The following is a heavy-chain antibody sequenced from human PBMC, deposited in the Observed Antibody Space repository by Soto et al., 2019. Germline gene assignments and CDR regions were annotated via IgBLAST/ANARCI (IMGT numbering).Heavy chain of an antibody. CDR1: GFSLSTTGVG. V-gene: IGHV2-5*02. D-gene: IGHD3-10*01. Sequence: QITLKESGPTLVRPTQTLTLTCTFSGFSLSTTGVGVGWIRQPPGKALEWLALIYWDDDKPYSPSLKSRLTITKDTSKNEVILTMTNMDPVDTARYSCAPSLPHYGLGRDRANWFDPWGQGTLVTVSS. CDR3: APSLPHYGLGRDRANWFDP. CDR2: IYWDDDK. J-gene: IGHJ5*02.